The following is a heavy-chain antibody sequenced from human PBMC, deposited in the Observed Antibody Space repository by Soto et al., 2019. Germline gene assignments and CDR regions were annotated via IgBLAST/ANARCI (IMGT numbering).Heavy chain of an antibody. Sequence: SETLSLTCTVSGGSISSGDYYWSWIRQPPGKGLEWIGEIYHTGSTNYNPSLKSRVTISVDKSKNQFSLKVNSVTAADTAVYYCARGRLMVRGIIITPLYYFDYWGQGTLVTVSS. CDR2: IYHTGST. CDR1: GGSISSGDYY. V-gene: IGHV4-39*07. J-gene: IGHJ4*02. D-gene: IGHD3-10*01. CDR3: ARGRLMVRGIIITPLYYFDY.